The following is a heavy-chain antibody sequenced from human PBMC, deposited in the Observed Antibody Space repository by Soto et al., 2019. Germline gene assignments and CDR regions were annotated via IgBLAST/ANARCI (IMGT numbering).Heavy chain of an antibody. J-gene: IGHJ4*02. D-gene: IGHD3-16*01. CDR2: IIPILGIA. V-gene: IGHV1-69*08. CDR1: GGTFSNYT. Sequence: QVQLVQSGAEVKKPGSSVKVSCKASGGTFSNYTISWVRQAPGQGLEWMGRIIPILGIANYAQKFQGRVTITADKCTSTAYMGLGSLRSEDTAVYYCARDPGRRLGGGEYYFDYWGQGTLVTVSS. CDR3: ARDPGRRLGGGEYYFDY.